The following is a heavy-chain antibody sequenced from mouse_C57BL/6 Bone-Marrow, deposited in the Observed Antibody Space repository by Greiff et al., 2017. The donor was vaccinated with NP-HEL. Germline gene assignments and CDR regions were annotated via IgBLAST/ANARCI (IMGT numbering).Heavy chain of an antibody. CDR1: GFHIKDDY. D-gene: IGHD1-1*01. V-gene: IGHV14-4*01. CDR2: IGPENGDT. J-gene: IGHJ4*01. CDR3: TTGVSSPYAMDY. Sequence: EVQLQQSGAELVRPGASVKLSCTVSGFHIKDDYMHWVKQRPEQGLEWIGWIGPENGDTEYASKFPGKATITADTSSNTAFLQLSSLTSEDTADYSSTTGVSSPYAMDYWGQGTSVTVSS.